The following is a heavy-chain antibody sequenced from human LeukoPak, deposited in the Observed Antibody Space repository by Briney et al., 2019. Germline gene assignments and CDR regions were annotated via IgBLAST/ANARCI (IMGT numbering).Heavy chain of an antibody. D-gene: IGHD3-10*02. J-gene: IGHJ6*04. CDR1: GFSFSTYN. CDR3: AELGITMIGGV. Sequence: GGSLRLSCAASGFSFSTYNMHWVRQAPGQRLEWVSSITSGSSCIYCADSVKGRFTISRDNAKSSLYLQMDSLRAEDTAVYYCAELGITMIGGVWGKGTTVTISS. V-gene: IGHV3-21*01. CDR2: ITSGSSCI.